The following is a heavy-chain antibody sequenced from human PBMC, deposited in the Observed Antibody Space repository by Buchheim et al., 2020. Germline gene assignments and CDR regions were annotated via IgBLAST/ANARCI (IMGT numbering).Heavy chain of an antibody. CDR2: ISYDGSNK. CDR1: GFTFSSYA. J-gene: IGHJ6*02. CDR3: ARYRGLAEFSPLTHYGMDV. V-gene: IGHV3-30-3*01. D-gene: IGHD3-16*01. Sequence: QVQLVESGGGVVQPGRSLRLSCAASGFTFSSYAMHWVRQAPGKGLEWVAVISYDGSNKYYADSVKGRFTISRDNSKNTLYLQMNSLIAEDTAVYYCARYRGLAEFSPLTHYGMDVWGQGTT.